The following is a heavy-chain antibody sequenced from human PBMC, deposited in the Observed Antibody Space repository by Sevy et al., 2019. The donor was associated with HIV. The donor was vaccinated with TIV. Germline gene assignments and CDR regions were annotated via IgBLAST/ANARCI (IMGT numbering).Heavy chain of an antibody. CDR3: ASSRPMGDYKGLYYYYGMDV. CDR2: ISAYNGNT. V-gene: IGHV1-18*01. Sequence: ASVKVSCKASGYTFTSYGISWVRQAPGQGLEWMGWISAYNGNTNYAQKLQGRVTMTTDTSTSTAYMELRSLRSDDTAVYYCASSRPMGDYKGLYYYYGMDVWGQGTTVTVSS. J-gene: IGHJ6*02. CDR1: GYTFTSYG. D-gene: IGHD3-16*01.